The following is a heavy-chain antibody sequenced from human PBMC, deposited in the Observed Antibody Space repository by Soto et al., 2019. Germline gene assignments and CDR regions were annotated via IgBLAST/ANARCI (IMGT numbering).Heavy chain of an antibody. CDR2: IDIGGNT. CDR3: ARGRGSTGYLGREHYFDY. J-gene: IGHJ4*02. CDR1: GFSVTNNY. Sequence: EVQVVESGGGLVHPGGSLRLSCAASGFSVTNNYMNWVRQAPGKGLEWVSIIDIGGNTYYADSVKDRFTISRDNSRNTLYLHMDSLRAEDTAVYYCARGRGSTGYLGREHYFDYWGQGTLVTVSP. V-gene: IGHV3-66*01. D-gene: IGHD2-2*01.